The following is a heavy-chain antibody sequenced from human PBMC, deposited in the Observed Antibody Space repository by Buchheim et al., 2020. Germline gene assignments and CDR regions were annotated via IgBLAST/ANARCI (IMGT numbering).Heavy chain of an antibody. CDR1: GFTFSSYA. Sequence: QVQLVESGGGVVQPGRSLRLSCAASGFTFSSYAMHWVRQAPGKGLEWVAVISYDGSNKYYADSVKGRFTISRDNSKNTLYLQMNSLRAGDTAVYYCARDSGGQRLVPGYFQHWGQGTL. CDR3: ARDSGGQRLVPGYFQH. V-gene: IGHV3-30-3*01. D-gene: IGHD6-13*01. J-gene: IGHJ1*01. CDR2: ISYDGSNK.